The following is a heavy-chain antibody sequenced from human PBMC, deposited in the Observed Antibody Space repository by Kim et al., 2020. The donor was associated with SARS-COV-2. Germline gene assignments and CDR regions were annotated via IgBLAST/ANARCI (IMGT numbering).Heavy chain of an antibody. D-gene: IGHD2-15*01. J-gene: IGHJ6*02. Sequence: SETLSLTCTVSGGSISSGGYYWSWIRQHPGKGLEWIGYIYYSGSTYYNPSLKSRVTISVDTSKNQFSLKLSSVTAADTAVYYCAREIVVASVGGMDVWGQGTTVTVSS. CDR2: IYYSGST. CDR3: AREIVVASVGGMDV. V-gene: IGHV4-31*03. CDR1: GGSISSGGYY.